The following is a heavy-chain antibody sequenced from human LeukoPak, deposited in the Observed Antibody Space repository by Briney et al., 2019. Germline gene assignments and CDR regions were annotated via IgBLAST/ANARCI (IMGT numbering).Heavy chain of an antibody. Sequence: GGSLRLSCAASGFTFSNAWMSWVRQAPGKGLEWVAVISYDGSNKYYADSVKGRFTISRDNSKNTLYLQMNSLRAEDTAVYYCARELKGIAVAGAFDYWGQGTLVTVSS. J-gene: IGHJ4*02. D-gene: IGHD6-19*01. V-gene: IGHV3-30*14. CDR1: GFTFSNAW. CDR2: ISYDGSNK. CDR3: ARELKGIAVAGAFDY.